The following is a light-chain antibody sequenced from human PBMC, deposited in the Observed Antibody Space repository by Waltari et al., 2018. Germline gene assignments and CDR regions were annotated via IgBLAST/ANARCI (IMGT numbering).Light chain of an antibody. J-gene: IGKJ5*01. CDR1: QSVSNS. CDR2: SAS. Sequence: EIVMTQSPPTLSVSPGERATLSCRASQSVSNSLAWYHHRPGRAPRLLIHSASTRAPGIPARFSGSGSETEFTLTISNLQSEDFALYYCQQYNNWPPITFGQGTRLEIK. V-gene: IGKV3D-15*01. CDR3: QQYNNWPPIT.